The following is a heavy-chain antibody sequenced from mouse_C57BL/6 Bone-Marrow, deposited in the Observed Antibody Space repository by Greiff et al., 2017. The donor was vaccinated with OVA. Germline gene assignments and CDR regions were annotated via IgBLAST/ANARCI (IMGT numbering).Heavy chain of an antibody. J-gene: IGHJ2*02. Sequence: LQQSGAELVRPGSSVKLSCKASYFAFMASAMHWVKQRPGHGLEWIGSFTTYSDATEYSENFKGKATLTADTSSSTAYMELSRLTSEDSAVYYWARSHWDGGDYFDDWGQGTSLTVSS. CDR1: YFAFMASA. V-gene: IGHV1-49*01. CDR2: FTTYSDAT. CDR3: ARSHWDGGDYFDD. D-gene: IGHD4-1*01.